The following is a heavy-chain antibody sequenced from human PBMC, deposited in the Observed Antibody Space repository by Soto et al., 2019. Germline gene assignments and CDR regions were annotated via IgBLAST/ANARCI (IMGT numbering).Heavy chain of an antibody. CDR3: AKDTYYDFWSGYQTEAHYYYGMDV. CDR2: ISYDGSNK. J-gene: IGHJ6*02. CDR1: GFTFSSYG. D-gene: IGHD3-3*01. Sequence: QVQLVESGGVVVQPGRSLRLSCAASGFTFSSYGMHWVRQAPGKGLEWVAVISYDGSNKYYADSVKGRFTISRDNSKNTLYLQMNSLRAEDTAVYYCAKDTYYDFWSGYQTEAHYYYGMDVWGQGTTVTVSS. V-gene: IGHV3-30*18.